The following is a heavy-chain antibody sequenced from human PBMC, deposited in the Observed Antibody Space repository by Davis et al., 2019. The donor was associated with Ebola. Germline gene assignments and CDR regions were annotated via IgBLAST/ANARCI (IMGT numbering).Heavy chain of an antibody. CDR1: GYSFRDYW. D-gene: IGHD6-13*01. J-gene: IGHJ6*02. CDR3: ARHRYSSNWYDGMDV. V-gene: IGHV3-7*01. CDR2: IKQDGSEK. Sequence: SLNLSCKGLGYSFRDYWMSWVRQAPGKGLEWVANIKQDGSEKYYVDSVKGRFTISRDNAKNSLYLQMNSLRAEDTAVYYCARHRYSSNWYDGMDVWGQGTRVNVSS.